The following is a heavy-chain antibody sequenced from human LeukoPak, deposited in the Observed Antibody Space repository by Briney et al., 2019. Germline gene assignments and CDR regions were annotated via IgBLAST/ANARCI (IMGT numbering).Heavy chain of an antibody. V-gene: IGHV3-23*01. CDR2: INGGGDGT. J-gene: IGHJ4*02. D-gene: IGHD3-10*01. CDR3: ANSEFYVSGKYAGLDN. Sequence: PGGSLRLSCAASGLTFSTYVMNWVRQAPGKGLEWVSTINGGGDGTYYAASVRGRITVSRDNSRNPLYLKMNFLGVEDTAVYYCANSEFYVSGKYAGLDNWGQGTLVTVSS. CDR1: GLTFSTYV.